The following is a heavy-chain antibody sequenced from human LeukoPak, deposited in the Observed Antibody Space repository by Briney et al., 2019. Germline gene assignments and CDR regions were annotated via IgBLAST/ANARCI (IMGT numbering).Heavy chain of an antibody. CDR2: INPNSGGT. CDR1: GYTFTSYY. J-gene: IGHJ4*02. D-gene: IGHD4-11*01. V-gene: IGHV1-2*02. CDR3: ARGSYSNYDPFDY. Sequence: ASVKVSCKASGYTFTSYYMHWVRQAPGQGLEWMGWINPNSGGTNYAQKFQGRVTMTRDTSISTAYMELSRLRSDDTAVYYCARGSYSNYDPFDYWGQGTLVSVSS.